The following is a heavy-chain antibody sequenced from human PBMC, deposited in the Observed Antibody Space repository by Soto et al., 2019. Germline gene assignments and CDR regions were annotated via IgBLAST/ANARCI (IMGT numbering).Heavy chain of an antibody. D-gene: IGHD2-2*03. CDR1: GFTFSSYG. CDR3: ARGGGPGAPSWIHSGMDV. V-gene: IGHV3-33*01. J-gene: IGHJ6*02. CDR2: IWYDGSNK. Sequence: GGSLRLSCAASGFTFSSYGMHWVRQAPGKGLEWVAVIWYDGSNKYYADSVKGRSTISRDNSKNTLYLQMNSLRAEDTAVYYCARGGGPGAPSWIHSGMDVWGQGTTVTVSS.